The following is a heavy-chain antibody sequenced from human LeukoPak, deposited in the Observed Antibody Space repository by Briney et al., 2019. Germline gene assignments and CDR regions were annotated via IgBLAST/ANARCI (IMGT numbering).Heavy chain of an antibody. CDR3: AKGDSSSPAVFDY. Sequence: GGSLRLSCAASGFTFSSYAMTWVRQAPGKGLEGVSTIAGSGDSTYYADSVKGRFSISRDNSKTTLYLQMNSLRAEDTAIYYCAKGDSSSPAVFDYWGQGTLVTVSS. CDR2: IAGSGDST. CDR1: GFTFSSYA. D-gene: IGHD6-13*01. V-gene: IGHV3-23*01. J-gene: IGHJ4*02.